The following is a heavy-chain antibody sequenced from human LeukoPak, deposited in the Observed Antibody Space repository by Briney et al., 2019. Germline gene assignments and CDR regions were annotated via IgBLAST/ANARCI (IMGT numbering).Heavy chain of an antibody. CDR1: GFSFTYG. CDR2: IYSGGST. CDR3: ASSSY. Sequence: PGGSLRLSCAASGFSFTYGTSWVRQAPGKGLEWVSVIYSGGSTYYADSVKGRFTISRDNSKNTLYLQMNSLRAEDTAVYYCASSSYWGQGTLVTVSS. J-gene: IGHJ4*02. V-gene: IGHV3-53*01.